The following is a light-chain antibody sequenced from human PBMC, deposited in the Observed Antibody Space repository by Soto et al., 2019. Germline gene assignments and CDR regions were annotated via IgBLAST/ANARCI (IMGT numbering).Light chain of an antibody. CDR1: SSNIGSNM. CDR3: AAWDDSLNGVV. J-gene: IGLJ2*01. Sequence: QPVLTQTPSLSGTPGQRDTIYCSGSSSNIGSNMVNWYQQLPGTAPKLLIFNYNQRPSGVPDRFSASKSGTSASLAISGLQSEDESEYYCAAWDDSLNGVVFGGGTKLTVL. V-gene: IGLV1-44*01. CDR2: NYN.